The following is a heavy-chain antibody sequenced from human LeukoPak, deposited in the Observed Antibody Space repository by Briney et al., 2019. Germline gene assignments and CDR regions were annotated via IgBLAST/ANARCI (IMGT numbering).Heavy chain of an antibody. CDR1: GFTFSSYA. D-gene: IGHD1-1*01. CDR3: AKDQGTGNMYY. Sequence: GRSLRLSCAASGFTFSSYAMHWVRQAPGKGLEWVAVISFDGSHKYYADSVKGRFTISRDDSKNTLYLQMNSLRPDGTAVYYCAKDQGTGNMYYWGQGTLVTVSS. V-gene: IGHV3-30*18. CDR2: ISFDGSHK. J-gene: IGHJ4*02.